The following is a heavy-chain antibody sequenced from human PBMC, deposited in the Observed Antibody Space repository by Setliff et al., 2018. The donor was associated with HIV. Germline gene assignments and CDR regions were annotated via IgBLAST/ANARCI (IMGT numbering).Heavy chain of an antibody. CDR1: GYTFTSYG. Sequence: ASVKVSCKASGYTFTSYGVSWVRQAPGQGLEWMGWISAYNGNTNYAQKLQGRVTMTTDTSTSTAYMELRSLRSDDTAVYYCASGKGVRGVIITGGLDVWGTGTTVTVSS. V-gene: IGHV1-18*01. J-gene: IGHJ6*04. CDR2: ISAYNGNT. D-gene: IGHD3-10*01. CDR3: ASGKGVRGVIITGGLDV.